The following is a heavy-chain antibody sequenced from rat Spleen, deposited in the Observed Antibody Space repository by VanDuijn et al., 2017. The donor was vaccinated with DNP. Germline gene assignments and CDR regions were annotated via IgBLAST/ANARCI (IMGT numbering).Heavy chain of an antibody. J-gene: IGHJ2*01. CDR2: ICYDGGRN. V-gene: IGHV5-22*01. CDR3: ARHVLPLRVWDY. D-gene: IGHD1-4*01. CDR1: GLTFRDYY. Sequence: EVQLVESGGGLVQPGRSMKLSCAASGLTFRDYYMAWVRQVPMKGLEWVAYICYDGGRNYNGYSVKGRFTISRDNAKSTLYSQMNNLRSEDMATYYCARHVLPLRVWDYWGQGVMVTVSS.